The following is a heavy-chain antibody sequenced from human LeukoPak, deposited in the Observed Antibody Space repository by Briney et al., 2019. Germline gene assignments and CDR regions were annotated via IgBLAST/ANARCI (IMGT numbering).Heavy chain of an antibody. CDR2: IYNSGNT. D-gene: IGHD3-10*01. Sequence: PSETLSLTCAVYGGSFSGYYWSWIRQPPGKGLEWIGYIYNSGNTNYNPSFKSRVTISEGTPKNQFSLKLSSVTAADTAVYYCVRDRELNYWGQGTLVTVSS. V-gene: IGHV4-59*01. CDR1: GGSFSGYY. CDR3: VRDRELNY. J-gene: IGHJ4*02.